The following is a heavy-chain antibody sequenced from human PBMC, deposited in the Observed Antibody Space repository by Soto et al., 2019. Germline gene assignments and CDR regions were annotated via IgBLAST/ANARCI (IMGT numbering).Heavy chain of an antibody. CDR2: IIPVCQTA. J-gene: IGHJ4*02. CDR3: ARGGSGYTWFNEF. D-gene: IGHD3-22*01. Sequence: QEQLVQSGAEMKKPGSSVKVSCKASGGLFSSYPISWVRQVPGQGLEWMGGIIPVCQTAYYTQRFQGRVTITADESTNTAYMELSSLRSEDTAMYYCARGGSGYTWFNEFWGQGTLVTVSS. V-gene: IGHV1-69*01. CDR1: GGLFSSYP.